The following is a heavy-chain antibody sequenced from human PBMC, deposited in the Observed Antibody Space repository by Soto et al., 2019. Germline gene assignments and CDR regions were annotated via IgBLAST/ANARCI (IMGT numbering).Heavy chain of an antibody. CDR1: GYSFTSYW. Sequence: GESLKISCNGSGYSFTSYWISWVRQMPGKGLEWMGRIDPSDSYTNYSPSFQGHVTISADKSISTAYLQWSSLKASDTAMYYCARVRWQTNYYYYGMDVWGQGTTVTVSS. D-gene: IGHD2-15*01. CDR2: IDPSDSYT. CDR3: ARVRWQTNYYYYGMDV. V-gene: IGHV5-10-1*01. J-gene: IGHJ6*02.